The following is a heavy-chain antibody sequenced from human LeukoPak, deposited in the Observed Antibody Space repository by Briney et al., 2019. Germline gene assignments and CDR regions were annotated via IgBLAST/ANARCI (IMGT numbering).Heavy chain of an antibody. CDR2: IYYSGST. D-gene: IGHD3-16*01. CDR3: ARDGGMDYSFDY. Sequence: SETLSLTCTVSGGSISSYYWSWIRQPPGKGLEWIGYIYYSGSTNYNPSLKSRVTISVDTPKNQFSLKLRSVTAADTAVYYCARDGGMDYSFDYWGQGTLVTVSS. J-gene: IGHJ4*02. V-gene: IGHV4-59*01. CDR1: GGSISSYY.